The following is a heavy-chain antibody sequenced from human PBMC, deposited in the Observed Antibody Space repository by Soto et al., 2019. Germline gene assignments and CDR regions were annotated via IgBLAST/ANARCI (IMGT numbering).Heavy chain of an antibody. J-gene: IGHJ4*02. Sequence: GGSLRLSCAASGFAFSTYGMSWVRQAPGRGLEWVSRVVGSGGTTYYADSVKGRFTISRDNSKNTVYLQMKSLRAEDTAVYYCAKLGIKVGNTGYYFDYWGQGALVTVSS. CDR1: GFAFSTYG. CDR3: AKLGIKVGNTGYYFDY. V-gene: IGHV3-23*01. CDR2: VVGSGGTT. D-gene: IGHD1-26*01.